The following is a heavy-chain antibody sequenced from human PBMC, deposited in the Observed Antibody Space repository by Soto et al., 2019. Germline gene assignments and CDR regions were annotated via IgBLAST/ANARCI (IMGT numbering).Heavy chain of an antibody. Sequence: ASVKVSCKASGYTFTGYDMHWVRQAPGQGLEWMGWINPNSGGTNYAQKFQGWVTMTRDTSISTAYMELSRLRSDDTAVYYCARTTVTPYYYYGMDVWGQGTTVTVSS. J-gene: IGHJ6*02. V-gene: IGHV1-2*04. CDR1: GYTFTGYD. D-gene: IGHD4-17*01. CDR3: ARTTVTPYYYYGMDV. CDR2: INPNSGGT.